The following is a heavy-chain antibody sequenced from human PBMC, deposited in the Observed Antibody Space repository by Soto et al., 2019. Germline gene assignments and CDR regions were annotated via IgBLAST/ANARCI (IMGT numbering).Heavy chain of an antibody. V-gene: IGHV3-30*18. Sequence: GGSLRLSCAASGFTFSSYGMHWVRQAPGKGLEWVAVISYDGSNKYYADSVKGRFTISRDNSKNTLYLQMNSLRAEDTAVYYCAKEPGYSSSAQEVDYWGQGTLVTVSS. D-gene: IGHD6-6*01. J-gene: IGHJ4*02. CDR3: AKEPGYSSSAQEVDY. CDR1: GFTFSSYG. CDR2: ISYDGSNK.